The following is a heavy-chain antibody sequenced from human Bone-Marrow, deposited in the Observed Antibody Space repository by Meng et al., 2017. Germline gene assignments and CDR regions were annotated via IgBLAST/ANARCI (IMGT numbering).Heavy chain of an antibody. CDR3: ARAIATRPDVFDY. J-gene: IGHJ4*02. V-gene: IGHV4-59*01. Sequence: QVQLRESGPGLVKPSETLSLTCTVPSGSINSYFWSWIRQPPGKGPEWIGYISYSGSTNYNPSLKSRVTISVDTSKNQFSLKLSSVTAADTAVYYCARAIATRPDVFDYWGQGTLVTVSS. CDR1: SGSINSYF. D-gene: IGHD6-6*01. CDR2: ISYSGST.